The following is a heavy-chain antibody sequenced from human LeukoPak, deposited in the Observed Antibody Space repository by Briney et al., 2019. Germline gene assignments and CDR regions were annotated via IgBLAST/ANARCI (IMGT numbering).Heavy chain of an antibody. D-gene: IGHD6-13*01. V-gene: IGHV3-11*06. Sequence: GGSLRLSCAASGSIFSDYYMTWIRQAPGKGLEWLSYISGSGSVTNYADSVKGRFTTSRDNAKNSLYLQMNSLRAEDTAVYYCARVGSIAAAGTPDYWGQGTLVTVSS. CDR3: ARVGSIAAAGTPDY. CDR1: GSIFSDYY. J-gene: IGHJ4*02. CDR2: ISGSGSVT.